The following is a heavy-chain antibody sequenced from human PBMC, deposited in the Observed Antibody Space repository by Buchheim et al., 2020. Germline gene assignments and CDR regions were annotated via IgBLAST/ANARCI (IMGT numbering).Heavy chain of an antibody. CDR1: GFTFRDDW. CDR2: ISGNGGLS. J-gene: IGHJ4*02. Sequence: EVHLVESGGGLVQPGGSLRLSCAASGFTFRDDWMHWVRQAPGKGLVWLSLISGNGGLSVYADSVKGRFTISRDNAKNTVYLQMNSLRADDTAVYFCARDAAGTTLLDYWGQGTL. D-gene: IGHD1-1*01. V-gene: IGHV3-74*01. CDR3: ARDAAGTTLLDY.